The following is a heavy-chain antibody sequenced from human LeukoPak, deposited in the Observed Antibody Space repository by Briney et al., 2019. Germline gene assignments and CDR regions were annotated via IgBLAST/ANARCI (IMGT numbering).Heavy chain of an antibody. CDR3: ARGNTASRMGD. CDR1: GGSFSGYY. D-gene: IGHD1-14*01. V-gene: IGHV4-34*01. Sequence: PSETLSLTCAVYGGSFSGYYWSWIRQPPGKGLEWIGEINHSGSTNYNPSLKSQVTISVDTSKNQFSLKLSSVTAADTAVYYCARGNTASRMGDWGQGTLVTVSS. J-gene: IGHJ4*02. CDR2: INHSGST.